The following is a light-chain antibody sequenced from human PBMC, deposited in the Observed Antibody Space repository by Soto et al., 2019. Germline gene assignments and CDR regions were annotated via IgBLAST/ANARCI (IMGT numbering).Light chain of an antibody. CDR2: GAS. CDR1: QSISIS. Sequence: AXLGDSVTITYRESQSISISLNWYQLKPGKAPNLLMYGASYLKSGVPTRFSGSGSGTDFTLTISSLQPEDFATYYCQQTYTTPEITFGQGTRLEIK. J-gene: IGKJ5*01. V-gene: IGKV1-39*01. CDR3: QQTYTTPEIT.